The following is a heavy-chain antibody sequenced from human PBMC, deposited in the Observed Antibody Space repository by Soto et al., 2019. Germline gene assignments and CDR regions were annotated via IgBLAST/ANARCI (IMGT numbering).Heavy chain of an antibody. D-gene: IGHD2-2*03. V-gene: IGHV1-18*01. CDR2: ISAYNGNT. Sequence: ASVKVSCKASGYTFTTYGISWVRQAPGQGLEWMGWISAYNGNTNYAQKLQGRVTITTYTSTSSAYMVLRSLRSDDTSVYYCARDGYCSSTSCYGFLDYWGQGTLVTVSS. J-gene: IGHJ4*02. CDR3: ARDGYCSSTSCYGFLDY. CDR1: GYTFTTYG.